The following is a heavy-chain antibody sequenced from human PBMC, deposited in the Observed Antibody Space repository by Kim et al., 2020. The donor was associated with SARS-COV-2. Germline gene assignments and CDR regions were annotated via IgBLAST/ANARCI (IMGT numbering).Heavy chain of an antibody. V-gene: IGHV4-31*02. CDR3: ASGHSSGYQHFDY. D-gene: IGHD3-22*01. J-gene: IGHJ4*02. Sequence: YNPSLKRRVTISVDTSKNQFSLKLSSVTAADTAVYYCASGHSSGYQHFDYWGQGTLVTVSS.